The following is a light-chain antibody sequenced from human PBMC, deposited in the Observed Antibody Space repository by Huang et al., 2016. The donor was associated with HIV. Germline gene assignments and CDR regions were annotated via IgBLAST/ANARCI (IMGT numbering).Light chain of an antibody. CDR1: QSVNSN. CDR3: QQYNGWPRT. Sequence: ELVMTQSPATLSVSPGERASLSCRASQSVNSNLAWYQQKPGQAPRLLMYGASIRATGIPDRFSGSGSGTDFTLTISSLQSEDFAVYYCQQYNGWPRTFGQGTKVEI. J-gene: IGKJ1*01. CDR2: GAS. V-gene: IGKV3-15*01.